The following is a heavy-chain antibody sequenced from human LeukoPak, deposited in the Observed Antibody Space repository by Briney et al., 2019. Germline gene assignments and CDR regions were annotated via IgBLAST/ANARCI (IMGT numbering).Heavy chain of an antibody. J-gene: IGHJ5*02. CDR2: IGTAGDT. CDR3: TRGVRSGWFGP. V-gene: IGHV3-13*01. Sequence: GGSLRLSCAASGFTFSSYDMHWVRQATGKGLEWVSAIGTAGDTYYPGSVKGRFTISRENAKNSLYLQMNSLRAGDTAVYYCTRGVRSGWFGPWGQGTLVTVSS. CDR1: GFTFSSYD. D-gene: IGHD3-10*01.